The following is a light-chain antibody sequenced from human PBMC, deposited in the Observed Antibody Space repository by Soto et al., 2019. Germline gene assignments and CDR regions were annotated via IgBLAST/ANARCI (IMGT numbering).Light chain of an antibody. CDR3: SSFAGSYSVV. Sequence: QSVLTQPRSVSGSPGQSVTISCTGTSSDVGSNNHVSWYQQYTGKAPKVMIYEVDKRSSTVPDRYSGSKSGNTAYLTISGLRAEDEADYYCSSFAGSYSVVLGGGTKHPVL. J-gene: IGLJ2*01. CDR2: EVD. V-gene: IGLV2-11*01. CDR1: SSDVGSNNH.